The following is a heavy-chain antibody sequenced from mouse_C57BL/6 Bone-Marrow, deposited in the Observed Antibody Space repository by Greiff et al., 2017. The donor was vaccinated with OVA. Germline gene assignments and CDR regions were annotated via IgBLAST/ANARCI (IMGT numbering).Heavy chain of an antibody. CDR3: TREIYYDYYYAMDY. D-gene: IGHD2-4*01. CDR2: ISSGGDYI. J-gene: IGHJ4*01. V-gene: IGHV5-9-1*02. CDR1: GFTFSSYA. Sequence: EVKLVESGEGLVKPGGSLKLSCAASGFTFSSYAMSWVRQTPEKRLEWVAYISSGGDYIYYADTVKGLFTISRDNARNTLYLQMSSLKSEDTAMYYCTREIYYDYYYAMDYWGQGTSVTVSS.